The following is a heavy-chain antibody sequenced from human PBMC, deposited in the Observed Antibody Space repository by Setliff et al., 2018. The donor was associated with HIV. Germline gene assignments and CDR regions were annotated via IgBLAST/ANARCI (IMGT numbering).Heavy chain of an antibody. D-gene: IGHD2-2*01. J-gene: IGHJ4*02. CDR3: ARDHPYFCSSTSCSFLDY. V-gene: IGHV1-2*06. CDR2: ISPNSGGT. Sequence: ASVKVSCKTSGYTFPDYYLHWVRQAPGQGLEWMGRISPNSGGTNYAQKFQGRVTMTRDTSINTAYMELSSLRSDDTAVYYCARDHPYFCSSTSCSFLDYWGQGTLVTVSS. CDR1: GYTFPDYY.